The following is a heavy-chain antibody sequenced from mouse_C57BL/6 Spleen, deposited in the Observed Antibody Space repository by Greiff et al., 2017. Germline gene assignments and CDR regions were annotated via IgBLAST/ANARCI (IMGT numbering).Heavy chain of an antibody. J-gene: IGHJ1*03. CDR2: IYPGSGST. CDR1: GYTFTSYW. D-gene: IGHD1-1*01. Sequence: QVQLQQSGAELVKPGASVKMSCKASGYTFTSYWITWVKQRPGQGLEWIGDIYPGSGSTNYNEKFKSKATLTVDTSSSKAYMQLSSLTSEDSAVYYCARYATTVVARYFDVWGTGTTVTVSS. V-gene: IGHV1-55*01. CDR3: ARYATTVVARYFDV.